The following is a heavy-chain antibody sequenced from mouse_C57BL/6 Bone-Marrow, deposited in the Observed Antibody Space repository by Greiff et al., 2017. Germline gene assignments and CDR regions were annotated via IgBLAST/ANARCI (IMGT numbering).Heavy chain of an antibody. D-gene: IGHD1-1*01. J-gene: IGHJ3*01. CDR3: ARHYYGSSYGFAY. CDR1: GYTFTDYY. Sequence: EVQGVESGPELVKPGASVKISCKASGYTFTDYYMNWVKQSHGKSLEWIGDINPNNGGTSYNQKFKGKATLTVDKSSSTAYMELRSLTSEDSAVYYCARHYYGSSYGFAYWGQGTLVTVSA. CDR2: INPNNGGT. V-gene: IGHV1-26*01.